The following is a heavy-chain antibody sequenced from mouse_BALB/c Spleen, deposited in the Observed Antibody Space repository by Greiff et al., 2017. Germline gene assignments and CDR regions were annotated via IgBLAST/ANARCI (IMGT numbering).Heavy chain of an antibody. D-gene: IGHD2-1*01. CDR3: ARRYGNYFDY. J-gene: IGHJ2*01. Sequence: QVHVKQSGAELVRPGTSVKISCKASGYTFTNYWLGWVKQRPGHGLEWIGDIYPGGGYTNYNEKFKGKATLTADTSSSTAYMELSSLTSEDSAVYYCARRYGNYFDYWGQGTTLTVSS. V-gene: IGHV1-63*02. CDR1: GYTFTNYW. CDR2: IYPGGGYT.